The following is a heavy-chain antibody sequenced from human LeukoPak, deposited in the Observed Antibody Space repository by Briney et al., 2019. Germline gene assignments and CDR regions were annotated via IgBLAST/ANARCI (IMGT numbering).Heavy chain of an antibody. CDR1: GFTFSSYS. CDR3: ARDSRRDYDFWSTRDWFDP. J-gene: IGHJ5*02. V-gene: IGHV3-21*01. Sequence: PGGSLRLSCAASGFTFSSYSMNWVRQAPGKGLEWVSSISSSSSYIYYADSVKGRFTISRDNAKNSLYLQMNSLRAEDTAVYYCARDSRRDYDFWSTRDWFDPWGQGTLVTVSS. D-gene: IGHD3-3*01. CDR2: ISSSSSYI.